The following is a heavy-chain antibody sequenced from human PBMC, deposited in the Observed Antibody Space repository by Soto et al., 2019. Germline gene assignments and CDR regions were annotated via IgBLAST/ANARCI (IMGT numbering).Heavy chain of an antibody. D-gene: IGHD4-17*01. CDR1: GFTFSNAW. CDR2: IKSKTDGGTT. J-gene: IGHJ4*02. CDR3: ARDSAQDYLPDY. Sequence: GGSLRLSCAASGFTFSNAWMNWVRQAPGKGLEWVGRIKSKTDGGTTDYAAPVKGRFTISRDDSKNTLYLQMNSLRAEDTAVYYCARDSAQDYLPDYWGQGTLVTVSS. V-gene: IGHV3-15*07.